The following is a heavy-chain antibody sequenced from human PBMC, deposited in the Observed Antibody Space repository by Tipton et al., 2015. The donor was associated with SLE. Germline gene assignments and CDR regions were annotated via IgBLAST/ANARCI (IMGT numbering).Heavy chain of an antibody. D-gene: IGHD6-19*01. CDR2: ISTSGST. CDR3: ARLPRSGGWYEDY. J-gene: IGHJ4*02. V-gene: IGHV4-61*02. CDR1: GGPISSGLYY. Sequence: LRLSCTVSGGPISSGLYYWSWIRQPAGKGLEWIGRISTSGSTSYNPSLKSRVTMSVDTSKNQISLKLSSVTAADTAVYYCARLPRSGGWYEDYWGQGILVTVSS.